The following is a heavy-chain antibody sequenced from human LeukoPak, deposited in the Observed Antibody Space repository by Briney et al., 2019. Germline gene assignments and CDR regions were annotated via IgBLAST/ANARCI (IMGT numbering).Heavy chain of an antibody. Sequence: PGGSLRLSCAASGFTFSNCAMSWVRQAPGKGLEWVSAISGSGGNTYYADSARGRFTISRDNSKNTLYLQMNSLRAEDTAVYHCAKDNYDSSGSRYDCWGQGTLVTVSS. D-gene: IGHD3-22*01. CDR1: GFTFSNCA. CDR3: AKDNYDSSGSRYDC. CDR2: ISGSGGNT. V-gene: IGHV3-23*01. J-gene: IGHJ4*02.